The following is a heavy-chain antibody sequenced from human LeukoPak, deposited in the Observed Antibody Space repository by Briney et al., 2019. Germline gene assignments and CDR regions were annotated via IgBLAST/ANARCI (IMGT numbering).Heavy chain of an antibody. V-gene: IGHV4-39*07. CDR2: IYYSGST. D-gene: IGHD1-14*01. J-gene: IGHJ6*02. Sequence: SETLSLTCTVSGGSTSSSSYYWGWIRQPPGKGLEWIGSIYYSGSTYYNPSLKSRVTISVDTSKNQFSLKLSSVTAADTAVYYCARAPALGPYYYGMDVWGQGTTVTVSS. CDR3: ARAPALGPYYYGMDV. CDR1: GGSTSSSSYY.